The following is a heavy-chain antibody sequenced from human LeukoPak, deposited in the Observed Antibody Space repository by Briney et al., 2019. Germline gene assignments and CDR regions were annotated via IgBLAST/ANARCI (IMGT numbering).Heavy chain of an antibody. CDR3: ARAQGPKYYFDY. Sequence: ASVKVSCKASGGTFSSYAISWVRQAPGQGLEWMGGIIPIFGTANYAQKFQGRVTMTTDTSTSTAYMELRSLRSDDTAVYYCARAQGPKYYFDYWGQGTLVTVST. CDR2: IIPIFGTA. V-gene: IGHV1-69*05. CDR1: GGTFSSYA. J-gene: IGHJ4*02.